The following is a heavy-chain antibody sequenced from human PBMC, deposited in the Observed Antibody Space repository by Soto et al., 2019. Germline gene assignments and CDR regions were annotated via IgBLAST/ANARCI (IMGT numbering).Heavy chain of an antibody. Sequence: SVKVSCKASGGTFGSYAIRWVRQAPGQGLEWMGGIIPIFGTANYAQKFQGRVTITADESTSTAYMELSSLRSEDTAVYYCAREPTSMTFDYWGQGTLVTVSS. CDR1: GGTFGSYA. CDR2: IIPIFGTA. CDR3: AREPTSMTFDY. D-gene: IGHD3-16*01. J-gene: IGHJ4*02. V-gene: IGHV1-69*13.